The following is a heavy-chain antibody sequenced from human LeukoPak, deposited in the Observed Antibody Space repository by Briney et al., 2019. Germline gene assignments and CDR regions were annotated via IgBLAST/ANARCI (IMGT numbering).Heavy chain of an antibody. V-gene: IGHV3-66*02. CDR1: GITVSQND. D-gene: IGHD3-10*01. Sequence: GGSLRLSCAASGITVSQNDMSWVRQAPGRGLEWVSLIYADGATHYADSVKGRFTISRDNSKNTVYLEMNSLRPEDTAVYFCARDRAGRKAWVEFDPWGQGTLVTVSS. CDR2: IYADGAT. J-gene: IGHJ5*02. CDR3: ARDRAGRKAWVEFDP.